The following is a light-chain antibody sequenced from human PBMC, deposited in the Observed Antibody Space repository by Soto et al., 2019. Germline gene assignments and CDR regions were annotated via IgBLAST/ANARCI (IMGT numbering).Light chain of an antibody. V-gene: IGKV3-15*01. CDR3: QRYTARPPWT. Sequence: EIVMTQSPVTLSVSPGERATLSCRASHHVATNLAWYQQKPGQPPRLLIYGASTMATGVSARFSGSGSGTDFTLATSSLQSDDFAVYYSQRYTARPPWTCGQGTSV. CDR2: GAS. CDR1: HHVATN. J-gene: IGKJ1*01.